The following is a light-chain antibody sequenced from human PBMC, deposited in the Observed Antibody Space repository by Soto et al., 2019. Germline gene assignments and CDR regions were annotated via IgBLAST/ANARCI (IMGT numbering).Light chain of an antibody. Sequence: QSVLTQPASVSGSPGQSITISCTGTSSAVGGYNYVSWYQQHPGKAPKLMIYDVSNRPSGVSNRFSGSKSGNTASLTISGLQAEDEADYYCSSYTSSSTSVFGTGNKVTVL. CDR3: SSYTSSSTSV. J-gene: IGLJ1*01. CDR1: SSAVGGYNY. V-gene: IGLV2-14*01. CDR2: DVS.